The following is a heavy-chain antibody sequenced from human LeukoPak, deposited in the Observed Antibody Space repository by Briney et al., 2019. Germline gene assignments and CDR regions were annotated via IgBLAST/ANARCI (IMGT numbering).Heavy chain of an antibody. CDR3: TRALGREGGLGP. CDR1: GASITEIY. J-gene: IGHJ5*02. CDR2: IHSSGYT. Sequence: PSEALFLTCSVSGASITEIYWSWIRQTPGKGLEWIAFIHSSGYTTYSPALESRVTISLDTSKNQIFLKMNSVTAADTALYYCTRALGREGGLGPWGQGTLVTVSS. V-gene: IGHV4-59*13. D-gene: IGHD1-26*01.